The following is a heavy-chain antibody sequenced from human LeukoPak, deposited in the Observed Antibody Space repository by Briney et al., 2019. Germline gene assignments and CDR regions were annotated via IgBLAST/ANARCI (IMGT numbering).Heavy chain of an antibody. Sequence: GGSLRLSCEASGFTVSSNYMTWVRQAPGKGLEWVSDISGSGGSTYYADSVKGRFTISRDNSKNTMYLQMNSLRAEDTAVYYCAKRIQSAMAMGYWGQGTLVTVSS. D-gene: IGHD5-18*01. J-gene: IGHJ4*02. CDR3: AKRIQSAMAMGY. V-gene: IGHV3-23*01. CDR1: GFTVSSNY. CDR2: ISGSGGST.